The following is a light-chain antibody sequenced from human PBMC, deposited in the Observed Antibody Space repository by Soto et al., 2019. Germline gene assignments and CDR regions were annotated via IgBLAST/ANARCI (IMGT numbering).Light chain of an antibody. CDR2: SAS. CDR1: QIIRTY. J-gene: IGKJ2*01. CDR3: QQCYSNLPYT. Sequence: DIQMIQSPSSLSASVGDRVTITCRASQIIRTYLNWYQQKSGKAPKLLIYSASSLQSGVPSRVRGSGEGTNFTLTNSSLQPEDFATYYCQQCYSNLPYTFGQGTQVEIK. V-gene: IGKV1-39*01.